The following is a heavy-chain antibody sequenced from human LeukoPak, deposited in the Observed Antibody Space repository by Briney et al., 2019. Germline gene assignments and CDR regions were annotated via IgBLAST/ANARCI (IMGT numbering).Heavy chain of an antibody. CDR1: GGTFSSYA. J-gene: IGHJ3*02. CDR2: IIPIFGTA. Sequence: ASVKVSCKASGGTFSSYAISWVRQAPGQGLEWMGGIIPIFGTANYAQKFQGRVTITADKSTSTAYMELSSLRSEDTAVYYCARVPYQPDAFDIWGQGTVVTVSS. D-gene: IGHD1-14*01. CDR3: ARVPYQPDAFDI. V-gene: IGHV1-69*06.